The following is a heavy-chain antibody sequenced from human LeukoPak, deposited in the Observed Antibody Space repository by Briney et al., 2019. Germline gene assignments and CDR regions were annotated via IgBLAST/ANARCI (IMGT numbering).Heavy chain of an antibody. CDR3: ARHYFDGSGYLFDY. D-gene: IGHD3-22*01. CDR2: ISGSGGST. CDR1: GFTFSSYA. Sequence: PGRSLRLSCAASGFTFSSYAMSWVRQAPGKGLEWVSAISGSGGSTYYADSVKGRFTISRDNSKNTLYLQINSLRAEDTALYYCARHYFDGSGYLFDYWGQGTLVTVSS. J-gene: IGHJ4*02. V-gene: IGHV3-23*01.